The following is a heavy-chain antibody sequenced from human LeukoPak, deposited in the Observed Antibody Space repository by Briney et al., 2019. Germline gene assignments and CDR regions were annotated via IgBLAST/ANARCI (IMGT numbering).Heavy chain of an antibody. CDR3: AKDRMVRGVITNFDY. CDR2: ISGSGGST. J-gene: IGHJ4*02. V-gene: IGHV3-23*01. Sequence: GGSLRLSCAASGFTFTHYAMSWVRQAPGKGLEWVSAISGSGGSTYYADSVKGRFTISRDNSKNTLYLQMNSLRAEDTAVYYCAKDRMVRGVITNFDYWGQGTLVTVSS. CDR1: GFTFTHYA. D-gene: IGHD3-10*01.